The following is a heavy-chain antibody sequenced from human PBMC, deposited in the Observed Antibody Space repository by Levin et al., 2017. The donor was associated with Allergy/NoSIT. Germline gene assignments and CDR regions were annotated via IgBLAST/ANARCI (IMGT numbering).Heavy chain of an antibody. CDR2: IDWEDDK. Sequence: SQTLSLTCNFSGFSLSTSGMSVSWIRQPPGKALEWLARIDWEDDKYYSASLKTRLTISKDTSKNQVVLRMTNMDPVDTGTYYCARTRMSGWYPAYWGQGTLFTVSS. CDR1: GFSLSTSGMS. J-gene: IGHJ4*02. D-gene: IGHD6-19*01. V-gene: IGHV2-70*11. CDR3: ARTRMSGWYPAY.